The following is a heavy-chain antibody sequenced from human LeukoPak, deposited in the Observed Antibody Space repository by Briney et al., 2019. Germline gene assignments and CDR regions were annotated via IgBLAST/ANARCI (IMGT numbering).Heavy chain of an antibody. Sequence: SETLSLTCTVSGGSISSYYWSWIRQPPGKGLEWIGYIYYSGSTNYNPSLKSRVTISVDTSKNQFSLKLSSVTAADTAVYYCARDIHSGSYPYYYYYNMDVWGKGTTVTVSS. J-gene: IGHJ6*03. CDR2: IYYSGST. CDR1: GGSISSYY. D-gene: IGHD1-26*01. V-gene: IGHV4-59*01. CDR3: ARDIHSGSYPYYYYYNMDV.